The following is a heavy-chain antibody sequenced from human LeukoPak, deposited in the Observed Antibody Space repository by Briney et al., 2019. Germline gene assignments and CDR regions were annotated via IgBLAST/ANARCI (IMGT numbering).Heavy chain of an antibody. CDR3: AKDGGLWVSAHWGDS. J-gene: IGHJ4*02. D-gene: IGHD7-27*01. CDR2: ITTSDGNT. V-gene: IGHV3-23*01. Sequence: GGSLRLSCAASGFTFSSYTMSWVRQAPGKGLEWVSTITTSDGNTYYADSVKGRFTVSRDNSKNTLFLQMNGLRAEDTAVYYCAKDGGLWVSAHWGDSWGRGTLVTVTS. CDR1: GFTFSSYT.